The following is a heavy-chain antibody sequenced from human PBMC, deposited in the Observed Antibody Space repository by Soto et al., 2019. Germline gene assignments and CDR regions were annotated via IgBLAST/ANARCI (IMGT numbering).Heavy chain of an antibody. CDR2: IIPIPGTA. V-gene: IGHV1-69*01. CDR3: ARSQGSSTSLEIYYYYYYGMDV. Sequence: QVQLVQSGAEVKKPGSSVKVSCKASGGTFGSYAISWVRQAPGQGLEWMGGIIPIPGTANYAQKFQCRVTIAADESTRKAYMELSRLRSEDTAVYYCARSQGSSTSLEIYYYYYYGMDVWGQGTTVTVSS. D-gene: IGHD2-2*01. CDR1: GGTFGSYA. J-gene: IGHJ6*02.